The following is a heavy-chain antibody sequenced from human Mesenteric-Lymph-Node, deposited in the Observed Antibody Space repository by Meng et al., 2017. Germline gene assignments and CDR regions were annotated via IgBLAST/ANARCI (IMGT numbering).Heavy chain of an antibody. D-gene: IGHD2-2*01. CDR3: ARGELLWDY. V-gene: IGHV4-30-4*01. Sequence: LHDSGPGLVNPSQTLSLTCTVSVGSISRVEYFCSWIRQPPGKVLEWIGYMDYRGSTFYNPSLKSRVTISVDTSKNQFSLKLSSVTAADTAVYFCARGELLWDYWGQGTLVTVSS. CDR2: MDYRGST. CDR1: VGSISRVEYF. J-gene: IGHJ4*02.